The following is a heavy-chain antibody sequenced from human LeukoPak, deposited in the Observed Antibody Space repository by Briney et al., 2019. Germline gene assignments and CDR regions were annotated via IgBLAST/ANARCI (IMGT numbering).Heavy chain of an antibody. J-gene: IGHJ5*02. CDR1: GGSFSGYY. D-gene: IGHD3-3*01. CDR3: ASYDFWSGSNRFDP. Sequence: PSETLSLTCAVYGGSFSGYYWSWIRQPPGKGLEWIGYIYYSGSTNYNPSLKSRVTISIDTSKNQFSVNLSSVTAADTAVYYCASYDFWSGSNRFDPWGQGTLVTVSS. CDR2: IYYSGST. V-gene: IGHV4-59*01.